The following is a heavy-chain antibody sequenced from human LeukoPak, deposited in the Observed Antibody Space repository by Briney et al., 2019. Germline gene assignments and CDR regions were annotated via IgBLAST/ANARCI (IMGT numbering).Heavy chain of an antibody. Sequence: PPASVKVSCKASGGTFSSYAISWVRQAPGQGLEWMGGIIPIFGTANYAQKFQGRVTITADESTSTAYMELSSLRSEDMGVYDGARADDDILTGYTTLDSWGQETLGTVSP. J-gene: IGHJ4*02. CDR1: GGTFSSYA. V-gene: IGHV1-69*01. D-gene: IGHD3-9*01. CDR2: IIPIFGTA. CDR3: ARADDDILTGYTTLDS.